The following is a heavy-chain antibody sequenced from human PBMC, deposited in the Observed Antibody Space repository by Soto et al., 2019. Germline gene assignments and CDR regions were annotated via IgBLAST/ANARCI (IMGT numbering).Heavy chain of an antibody. J-gene: IGHJ5*02. V-gene: IGHV4-4*07. CDR3: ARGQRFSDWFDP. CDR1: GGTISGYY. D-gene: IGHD3-3*01. CDR2: IYSSGNT. Sequence: PSKTLSLTCSVSGGTISGYYWTWIRQPAGKGLEWIGRIYSSGNTKYNPSLQSRVTMSLDTSNNQFSLRLTSVTAADTAVYYCARGQRFSDWFDPWGQGTLVTVSS.